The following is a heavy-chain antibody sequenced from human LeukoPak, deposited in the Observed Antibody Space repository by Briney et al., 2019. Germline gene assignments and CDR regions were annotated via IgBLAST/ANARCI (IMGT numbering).Heavy chain of an antibody. CDR1: GGSLSSYY. Sequence: SETLSLTCAVYGGSLSSYYWSWIRQPPGKGLEWIGYVYHSGNTNYNPSLKSRVTISLDTSKNHFSLKLSSVTAADTAVYYCAAFVPYDYGYIDLWGQGTLVTVSS. V-gene: IGHV4-59*01. CDR2: VYHSGNT. J-gene: IGHJ4*02. D-gene: IGHD4/OR15-4a*01. CDR3: AAFVPYDYGYIDL.